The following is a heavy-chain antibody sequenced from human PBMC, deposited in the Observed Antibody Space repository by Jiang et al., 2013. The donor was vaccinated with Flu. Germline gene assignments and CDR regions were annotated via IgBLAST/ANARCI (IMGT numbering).Heavy chain of an antibody. V-gene: IGHV4-59*08. D-gene: IGHD2/OR15-2a*01. CDR3: ARAYLYYFDY. J-gene: IGHJ4*02. Sequence: GSGLVKPSETLSLTCTVSGDSTSSYYWNWIRQPPGKGLEWIGYFYFSGSTNYNPSLKSRVTISVDTSKNQFSLKLSSVTAADTAVYYCARAYLYYFDYVGPGNPGHR. CDR1: GDSTSSYY. CDR2: FYFSGST.